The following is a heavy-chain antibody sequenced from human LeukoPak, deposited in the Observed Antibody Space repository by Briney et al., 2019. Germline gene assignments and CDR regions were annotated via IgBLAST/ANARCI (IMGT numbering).Heavy chain of an antibody. J-gene: IGHJ5*02. CDR3: ARQRGTIVVVTATSGFDP. Sequence: GASVKVSCKASGYTFTIYDINWVRQATGQGLEWMGWMNPNSGNTGYAQKFQGRVTITRNTSINTAYMELSNLRSEDTAVYYCARQRGTIVVVTATSGFDPWGQGTLVTVSS. CDR1: GYTFTIYD. D-gene: IGHD2-21*02. CDR2: MNPNSGNT. V-gene: IGHV1-8*03.